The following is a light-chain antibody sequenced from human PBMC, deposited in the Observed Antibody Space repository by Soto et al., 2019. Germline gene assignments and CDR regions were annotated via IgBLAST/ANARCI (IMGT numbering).Light chain of an antibody. CDR1: QSVSSN. CDR2: GAS. CDR3: QQYNNWPLT. Sequence: EIVMTQSPATLSVSPGEGATLSCRASQSVSSNFAWCQQKPGQAPRLLIYGASTRATGIPARFSGSGSGTEFSLTISSLQSEDFAVYYCQQYNNWPLTFGQGTRLEIK. J-gene: IGKJ5*01. V-gene: IGKV3-15*01.